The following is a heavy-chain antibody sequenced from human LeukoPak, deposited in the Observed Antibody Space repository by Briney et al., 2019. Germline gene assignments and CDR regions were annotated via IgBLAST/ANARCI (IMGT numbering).Heavy chain of an antibody. D-gene: IGHD6-19*01. CDR2: INQEITHRGRT. CDR3: ARDMNSGWSVGWVY. Sequence: SETLSLTCAVFGGSINDYHWSWIRQPPGKGLEWIGEINQEITHRGRTNFNPSLKSRVTMSVDMSKNQFSLKLSSVTAADTAVYYCARDMNSGWSVGWVYWGQGTLVTVSS. V-gene: IGHV4-34*01. CDR1: GGSINDYH. J-gene: IGHJ4*02.